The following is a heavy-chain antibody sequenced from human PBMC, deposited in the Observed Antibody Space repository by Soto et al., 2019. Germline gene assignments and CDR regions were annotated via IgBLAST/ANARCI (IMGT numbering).Heavy chain of an antibody. J-gene: IGHJ4*02. D-gene: IGHD6-13*01. V-gene: IGHV1-8*01. CDR3: ARVYSSSWYDPSYFEY. Sequence: ASVKVSCKASGYTFTSYDINWVRQATGQGLEWMGWMNPNSGNTGYAQKFQGRVTMTRSTSISTAYMELSSLRSEDTAVYYCARVYSSSWYDPSYFEYWGQGTLVTVSS. CDR2: MNPNSGNT. CDR1: GYTFTSYD.